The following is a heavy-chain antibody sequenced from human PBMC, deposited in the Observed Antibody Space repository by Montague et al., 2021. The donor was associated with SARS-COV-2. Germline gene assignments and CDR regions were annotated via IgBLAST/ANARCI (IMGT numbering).Heavy chain of an antibody. CDR1: GGSISSGGYY. Sequence: TLSLTCTVSGGSISSGGYYWSWIRQHPGKGLEWIGYIYYSGSTYYNPSLKSRVTISVEPSKNQFSLKLSSVTAADTAVYYCARVQGITMIVVVIGAFDIWGQGTMVTVSS. J-gene: IGHJ3*02. CDR2: IYYSGST. CDR3: ARVQGITMIVVVIGAFDI. D-gene: IGHD3-22*01. V-gene: IGHV4-31*03.